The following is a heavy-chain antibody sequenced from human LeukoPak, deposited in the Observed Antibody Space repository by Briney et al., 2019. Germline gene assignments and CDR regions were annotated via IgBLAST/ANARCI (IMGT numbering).Heavy chain of an antibody. CDR1: GFTVSSNS. V-gene: IGHV3-15*01. CDR3: AADLPPPRGYDYPVDD. CDR2: IKSKNDGETT. D-gene: IGHD5-12*01. Sequence: GGSLRLSCTVSGFTVSSNSMSWVRQAPGKGLEWVGRIKSKNDGETTEYAAPVKDRFTISRDDSKDTLYLYMNSLKTDDTAVYYCAADLPPPRGYDYPVDDWGQGTLVTVSS. J-gene: IGHJ4*02.